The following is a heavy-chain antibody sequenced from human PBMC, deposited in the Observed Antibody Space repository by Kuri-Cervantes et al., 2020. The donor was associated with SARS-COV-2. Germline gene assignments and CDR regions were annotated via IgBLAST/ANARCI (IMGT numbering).Heavy chain of an antibody. CDR1: GGTFSSYA. CDR3: ARHQSETYLSNFDY. CDR2: IIPILGIA. V-gene: IGHV1-69*04. J-gene: IGHJ4*02. D-gene: IGHD1-26*01. Sequence: SVKVSCKASGGTFSSYAISWVRQAPGQGLEWMGRIIPILGIANYAQKFQGRVTITADKSTSTAYMELSSLRSEDTAVYYCARHQSETYLSNFDYWGQGTLVTVSS.